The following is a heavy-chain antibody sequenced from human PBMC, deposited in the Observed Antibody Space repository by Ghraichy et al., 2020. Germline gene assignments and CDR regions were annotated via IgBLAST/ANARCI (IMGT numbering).Heavy chain of an antibody. J-gene: IGHJ3*02. CDR2: ITGANSV. CDR1: GFTLSDYN. D-gene: IGHD3-16*01. Sequence: LSLTCAASGFTLSDYNMDWVRQTPGKGLELVSSITGANSVRYADCLRGRLTLSRDNARNSLYLQMDRLTADDTAVYFCAKFSPFSFGRMCYVTDSLDIWGQGTKVIVSS. V-gene: IGHV3-69-1*01. CDR3: AKFSPFSFGRMCYVTDSLDI.